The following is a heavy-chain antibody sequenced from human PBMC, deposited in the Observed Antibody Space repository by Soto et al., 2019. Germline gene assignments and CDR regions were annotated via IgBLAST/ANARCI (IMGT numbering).Heavy chain of an antibody. V-gene: IGHV3-15*07. CDR2: IKSKTDGGTT. CDR1: GFTFSNAW. Sequence: GGSLRLSCAASGFTFSNAWMNWVRQAPGKGLEWVGRIKSKTDGGTTDYAAPVKGRFTISRDDSKNTLYLQMNSLKTEDTAVYYCTAQIWFGELLTKGDDYWGQGTLVTVSS. CDR3: TAQIWFGELLTKGDDY. J-gene: IGHJ4*02. D-gene: IGHD3-10*01.